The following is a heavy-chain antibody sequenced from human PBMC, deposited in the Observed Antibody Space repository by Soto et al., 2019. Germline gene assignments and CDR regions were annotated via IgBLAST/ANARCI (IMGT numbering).Heavy chain of an antibody. CDR1: GFSFSDLS. V-gene: IGHV1-24*01. CDR2: IDPEDGKT. D-gene: IGHD6-13*01. Sequence: ASVKVSCKVSGFSFSDLSIHWVRQSPGKGLEWMGGIDPEDGKTIYAPKFQGRITMTEDSSSDTAYLEVNKLMSNDTAFYYCTTGASAGRRDFWGQGTLVTVSS. J-gene: IGHJ4*02. CDR3: TTGASAGRRDF.